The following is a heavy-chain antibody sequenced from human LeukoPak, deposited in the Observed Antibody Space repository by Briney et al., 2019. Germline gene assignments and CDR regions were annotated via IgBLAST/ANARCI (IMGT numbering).Heavy chain of an antibody. CDR1: GGSISSYY. CDR3: ARTYCSSTSCYEDWFDP. Sequence: SETLSLTCTVSGGSISSYYWSWIRQPAGKGLEWIGYIYYSGSTNYNPSLKSRVTISVDTSKNQFSLKLSSVTAADTAVYYCARTYCSSTSCYEDWFDPWGQGTLVTVSS. V-gene: IGHV4-59*01. D-gene: IGHD2-2*01. CDR2: IYYSGST. J-gene: IGHJ5*02.